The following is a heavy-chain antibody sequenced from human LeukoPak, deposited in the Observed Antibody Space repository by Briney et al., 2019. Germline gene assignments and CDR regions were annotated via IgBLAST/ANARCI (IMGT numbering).Heavy chain of an antibody. CDR3: ARGITMIVVVITTGENAFDI. CDR2: INPNSGGT. D-gene: IGHD3-22*01. CDR1: GYTFTGYY. J-gene: IGHJ3*02. V-gene: IGHV1-2*02. Sequence: GASVKVSCKASGYTFTGYYMHWVRQAPGQGLEWMGWINPNSGGTNYAQKFQGRVTMTRDTSISTAYMELSRLRSDDTAVYYCARGITMIVVVITTGENAFDIWGQGTMVTVSS.